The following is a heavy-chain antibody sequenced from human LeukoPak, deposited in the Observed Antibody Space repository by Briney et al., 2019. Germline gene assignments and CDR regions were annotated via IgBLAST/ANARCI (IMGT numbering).Heavy chain of an antibody. Sequence: GGSLRLSCAASGFTFSSYWMHWVRQAPGKGLVWVSRINSGGSSTSYADSVKGRFTISRDNAKNTLYLQMNSLRAEDTAVYYCARDPVVGAMNAHFHWFDPWGQGTLVTVSS. CDR1: GFTFSSYW. D-gene: IGHD1-26*01. CDR2: INSGGSST. J-gene: IGHJ5*02. CDR3: ARDPVVGAMNAHFHWFDP. V-gene: IGHV3-74*01.